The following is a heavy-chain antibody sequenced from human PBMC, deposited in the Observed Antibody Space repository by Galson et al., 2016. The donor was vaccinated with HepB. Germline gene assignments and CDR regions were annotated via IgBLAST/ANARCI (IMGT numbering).Heavy chain of an antibody. CDR3: ASRHSGWYYFDY. CDR2: INGDGSST. J-gene: IGHJ4*02. Sequence: SLRLSCAASGFTSSSYWMNWFRQAPGKEMVWVSRINGDGSSTTYADSVKGRFTISRDSAKNTLYLQMNSLRAEDTAVYYCASRHSGWYYFDYWGQGTLVPVSS. D-gene: IGHD6-19*01. V-gene: IGHV3-74*01. CDR1: GFTSSSYW.